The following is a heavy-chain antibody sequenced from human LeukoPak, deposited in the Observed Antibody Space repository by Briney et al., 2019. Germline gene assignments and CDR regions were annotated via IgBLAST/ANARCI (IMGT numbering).Heavy chain of an antibody. CDR1: GYTLTELS. Sequence: ASVKVSCKVSGYTLTELSMHWVRQAPGKGLEWMGGFDPEDGETIYAQKFQGRVTMTEDTSTDTAYMELSSLRSEDTAVYYCATVLVSLLQNDRAFDIWGQGTMVTVSS. CDR2: FDPEDGET. V-gene: IGHV1-24*01. J-gene: IGHJ3*02. CDR3: ATVLVSLLQNDRAFDI. D-gene: IGHD1-1*01.